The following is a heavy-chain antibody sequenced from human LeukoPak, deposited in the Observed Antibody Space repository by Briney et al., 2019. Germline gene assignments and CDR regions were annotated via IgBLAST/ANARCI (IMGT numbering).Heavy chain of an antibody. CDR3: ARGGLRGL. V-gene: IGHV3-30*04. CDR2: ISYDGSNK. CDR1: GFTLSSYA. D-gene: IGHD1-26*01. J-gene: IGHJ4*02. Sequence: PGGSLRLSCAASGFTLSSYAMHWVRQAPGKGLEWVAVISYDGSNKYYADSVKGRFTISRDNSKNTLYLQMNSLRAEDTAVYYCARGGLRGLWGQGTLVTVSS.